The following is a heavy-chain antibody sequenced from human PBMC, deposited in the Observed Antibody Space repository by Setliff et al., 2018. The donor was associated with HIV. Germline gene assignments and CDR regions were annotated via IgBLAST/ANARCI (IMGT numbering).Heavy chain of an antibody. J-gene: IGHJ4*02. D-gene: IGHD3-3*01. CDR1: GFTFNSYG. CDR3: VKDVVKFWSGSGALDF. Sequence: GSLRLSCAASGFTFNSYGMHWVRQAPGKGLEWVALIWYDASKEEYADSVKGRFNILRDDSKKTVDLQMNSLRADDTAVYYCVKDVVKFWSGSGALDFWGPGTLVTVSS. V-gene: IGHV3-33*06. CDR2: IWYDASKE.